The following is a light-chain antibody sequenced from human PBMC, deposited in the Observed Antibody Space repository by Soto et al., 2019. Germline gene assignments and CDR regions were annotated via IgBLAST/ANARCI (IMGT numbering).Light chain of an antibody. CDR1: QSVSSNF. J-gene: IGKJ3*01. CDR3: HHYRRSALFT. V-gene: IGKV3-20*01. CDR2: GAS. Sequence: EIVMTQSPATLSLSPGERATLSCRASQSVSSNFLAWYQQRPGQAPRLLMDGASSRAVGIPDRCSGSGSGTDFTLTISRLEHADFAVYYCHHYRRSALFTFGPGTTVDIK.